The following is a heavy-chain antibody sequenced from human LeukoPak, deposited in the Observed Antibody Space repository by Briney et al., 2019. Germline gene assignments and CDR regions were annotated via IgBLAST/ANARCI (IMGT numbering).Heavy chain of an antibody. CDR2: ISGSGGSR. CDR1: GFTFSNYG. V-gene: IGHV3-23*01. Sequence: GGSLRLSCAGSGFTFSNYGMSWVRQAPGKGLEWVSAISGSGGSRYFADSVKGRFTISRDNSKNTLYLQMSSLRAEDTAVYYCAKRGAEVGTTVAPGDYWGQGTLLTVSS. D-gene: IGHD1-26*01. J-gene: IGHJ4*02. CDR3: AKRGAEVGTTVAPGDY.